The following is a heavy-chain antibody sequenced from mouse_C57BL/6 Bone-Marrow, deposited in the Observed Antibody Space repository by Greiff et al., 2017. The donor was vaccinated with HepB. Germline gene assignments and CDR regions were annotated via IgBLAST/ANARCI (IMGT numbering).Heavy chain of an antibody. CDR3: ARYYYSNWGFAY. CDR2: IYPGSGST. D-gene: IGHD2-5*01. V-gene: IGHV1-55*01. J-gene: IGHJ3*01. CDR1: GYTFTSYW. Sequence: QVQLQQPGAELVKPGASVKMSCKASGYTFTSYWITWVKQRPGQGLEWIGDIYPGSGSTNYNEKFKSKATLTVDTSSSTAYMQLSSRTSEDSAVYYCARYYYSNWGFAYWGQGTLVTVSA.